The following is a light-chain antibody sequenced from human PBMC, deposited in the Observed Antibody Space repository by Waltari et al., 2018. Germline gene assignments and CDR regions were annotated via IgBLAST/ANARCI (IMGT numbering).Light chain of an antibody. CDR3: SSYTSTSTYV. V-gene: IGLV2-14*01. CDR2: EVS. Sequence: QSALTQPASVSGSPGQSITISCTGASSDVGAYNYVSWYQQHPGKAPKLMSYEVSNRPSGGSNRFSGSKSGNTASLTISGLQAEDEADYYCSSYTSTSTYVFGSGTKVTVL. CDR1: SSDVGAYNY. J-gene: IGLJ1*01.